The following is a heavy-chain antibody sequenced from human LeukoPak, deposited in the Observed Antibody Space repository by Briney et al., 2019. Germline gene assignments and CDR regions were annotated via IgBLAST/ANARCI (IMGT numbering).Heavy chain of an antibody. J-gene: IGHJ4*02. D-gene: IGHD6-6*01. Sequence: GGSLRLSCEVSGFTFSSFRMNWVRQAPGKGLEWISYISNDLVTMHNAAFGRGRLTFSRANRKIFLNLEMNNLRAEDTAVYYCASLGSLLRGQLGGGFDYWGRGPLVTASS. CDR1: GFTFSSFR. V-gene: IGHV3-48*04. CDR2: ISNDLVTM. CDR3: ASLGSLLRGQLGGGFDY.